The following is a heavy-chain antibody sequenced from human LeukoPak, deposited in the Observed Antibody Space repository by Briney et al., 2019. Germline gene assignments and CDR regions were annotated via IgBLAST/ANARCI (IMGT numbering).Heavy chain of an antibody. J-gene: IGHJ4*02. CDR3: ARGGVNTMIVVVITKPIDY. Sequence: GGSLRLSCAASGFTFSSYAMSWVRQAPGKGLEWVSAISGSGGSTYYADSVKGRFNISRDNSKNTLYLQMNSLRAEDTAVYYCARGGVNTMIVVVITKPIDYWGQGTLVTVSS. D-gene: IGHD3-22*01. CDR1: GFTFSSYA. V-gene: IGHV3-23*01. CDR2: ISGSGGST.